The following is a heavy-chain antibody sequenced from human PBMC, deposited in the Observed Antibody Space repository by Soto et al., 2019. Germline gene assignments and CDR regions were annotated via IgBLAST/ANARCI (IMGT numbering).Heavy chain of an antibody. D-gene: IGHD5-12*01. V-gene: IGHV1-18*01. CDR2: ISAYNGNT. Sequence: GASVKVSCKASGYTFTSYGISWVRQAPGQGLEWMGWISAYNGNTNYAQKLQGRVTMTTDTSTSTAYMELRSLRSDDTAVYYCAIGMATITVGGTYFDYWGQGPLVTVSS. J-gene: IGHJ4*02. CDR3: AIGMATITVGGTYFDY. CDR1: GYTFTSYG.